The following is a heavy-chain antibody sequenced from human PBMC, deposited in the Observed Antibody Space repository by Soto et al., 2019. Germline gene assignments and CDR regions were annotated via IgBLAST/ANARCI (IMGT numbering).Heavy chain of an antibody. CDR1: GFTFSNFG. V-gene: IGHV3-30*03. Sequence: GGSLRLSCAASGFTFSNFGMLWVRQAPGKGLAWVAAITYTGSSKYYADSVKGRFTISRDTSTNTLFLQMSSLRPEDTAVYYSARFWGPMASLVDDFWGQGTLVTVSS. CDR3: ARFWGPMASLVDDF. J-gene: IGHJ4*02. D-gene: IGHD3-16*01. CDR2: ITYTGSSK.